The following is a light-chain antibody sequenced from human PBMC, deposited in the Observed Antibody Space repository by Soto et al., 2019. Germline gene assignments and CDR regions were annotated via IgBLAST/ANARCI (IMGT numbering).Light chain of an antibody. V-gene: IGKV3-15*01. Sequence: EIVMTQSPVTLSVSPGERATLSCSASQSVRSTYLAWYQQKPGQAPRLLIFGVSNRAAGIPARFSGSGSGTEFTLTISSLQSEDFAVYYCQQYGDWPLTFGGGTRWIS. CDR2: GVS. CDR3: QQYGDWPLT. J-gene: IGKJ4*01. CDR1: QSVRSTY.